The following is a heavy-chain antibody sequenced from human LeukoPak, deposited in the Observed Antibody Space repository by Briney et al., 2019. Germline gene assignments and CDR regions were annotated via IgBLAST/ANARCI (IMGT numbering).Heavy chain of an antibody. J-gene: IGHJ4*02. V-gene: IGHV3-21*04. CDR3: AKAPVTSCRGAFCYPFDS. Sequence: GGSLRLSCAGSGFTFSNYNMNWVRQAPGKGLEWVSSISSSSSYIYYADSVKGRFTISRDNAKNSLYLQMNSLRAEDAAVYYCAKAPVTSCRGAFCYPFDSWGQGTVVTVSS. D-gene: IGHD2-15*01. CDR1: GFTFSNYN. CDR2: ISSSSSYI.